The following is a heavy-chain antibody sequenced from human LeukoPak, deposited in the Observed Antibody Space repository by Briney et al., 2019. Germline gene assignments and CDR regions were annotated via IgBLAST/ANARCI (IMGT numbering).Heavy chain of an antibody. D-gene: IGHD2/OR15-2a*01. CDR1: GGSISSGSYY. CDR3: AREFYISWFDP. J-gene: IGHJ5*02. Sequence: PSETLSLTCTVSGGSISSGSYYWSWIRQPAGKGLEWIGRIYTSGSTNYNPSLKSRVTISVDTSKNQFSLKLSSVTAADTAVYYRAREFYISWFDPWGQGTLVTVSS. V-gene: IGHV4-61*02. CDR2: IYTSGST.